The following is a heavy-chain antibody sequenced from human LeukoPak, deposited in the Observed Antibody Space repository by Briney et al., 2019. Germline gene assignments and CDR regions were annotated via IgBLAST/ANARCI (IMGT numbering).Heavy chain of an antibody. J-gene: IGHJ4*02. V-gene: IGHV3-21*01. CDR1: GFSFSSDS. Sequence: PGGSLRLSCAASGFSFSSDSMSWVRQAPGKGLEWVSFISRSSSDIYHADSVKSRFTISRDNAKNSLYLQMNSLRAEDTAVYYCARDLPAAVDWGQGTLVTVSS. CDR3: ARDLPAAVD. D-gene: IGHD2-2*01. CDR2: ISRSSSDI.